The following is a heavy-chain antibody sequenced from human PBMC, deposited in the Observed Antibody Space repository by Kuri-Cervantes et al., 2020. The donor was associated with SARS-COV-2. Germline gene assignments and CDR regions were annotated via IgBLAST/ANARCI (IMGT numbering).Heavy chain of an antibody. CDR1: GFMFTSYG. D-gene: IGHD4-17*01. CDR2: IRYDGSNK. CDR3: ARDHLPSYGDPPRSYFNYYMDV. J-gene: IGHJ6*03. Sequence: GESLKISCVASGFMFTSYGMHWVRQAPGKGLEWVAFIRYDGSNKYYADSVKGRFTISRDNSKNTPYLQINSLRAEDTAVYYCARDHLPSYGDPPRSYFNYYMDVWGKGTTVTVSS. V-gene: IGHV3-30*02.